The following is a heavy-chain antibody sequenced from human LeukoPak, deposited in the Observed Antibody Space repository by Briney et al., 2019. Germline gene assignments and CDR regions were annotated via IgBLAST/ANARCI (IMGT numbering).Heavy chain of an antibody. CDR3: ARVGTYGSGSYLSWLDY. D-gene: IGHD3-10*01. J-gene: IGHJ4*02. CDR2: IYYSGST. CDR1: GGSISSYY. V-gene: IGHV4-59*01. Sequence: SETLSLTCTVSGGSISSYYWTWIRQPPGKGLEWIGYIYYSGSTNYNPSLKSRVTISVDTSKNQFSLKLSSVTAADTAVYYCARVGTYGSGSYLSWLDYWGQGTLVTVSS.